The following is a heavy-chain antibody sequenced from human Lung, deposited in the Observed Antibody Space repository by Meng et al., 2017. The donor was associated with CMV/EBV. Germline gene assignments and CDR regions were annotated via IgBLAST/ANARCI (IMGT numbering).Heavy chain of an antibody. CDR2: IYHSGST. CDR3: ASFPPPGKQWLVTDY. CDR1: GGSISSSNW. V-gene: IGHV4-4*02. J-gene: IGHJ4*02. Sequence: GRVEESGPGLVKPSGPLSLTCAVSGGSISSSNWWSWVRQPPGKGLEWIGEIYHSGSTNYNPSLKSRVTISVDKSKNQFSLKLSSVTAADTAVYYCASFPPPGKQWLVTDYWGQGTLVTVSS. D-gene: IGHD6-19*01.